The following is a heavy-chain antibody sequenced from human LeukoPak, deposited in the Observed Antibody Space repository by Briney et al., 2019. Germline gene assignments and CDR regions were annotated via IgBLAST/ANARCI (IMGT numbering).Heavy chain of an antibody. Sequence: GGSLRLSCAASGFTFSSYAMSWVRQAPGKGLEWVSAISGSGGSTYYADSVKGRFTISRDNSKNTLYLQMNSLRAEDTAVYYCAKGYYDSSGYYYVYYYYYGMDVWGQGTTVTVSS. CDR2: ISGSGGST. CDR3: AKGYYDSSGYYYVYYYYYGMDV. V-gene: IGHV3-23*01. CDR1: GFTFSSYA. D-gene: IGHD3-22*01. J-gene: IGHJ6*02.